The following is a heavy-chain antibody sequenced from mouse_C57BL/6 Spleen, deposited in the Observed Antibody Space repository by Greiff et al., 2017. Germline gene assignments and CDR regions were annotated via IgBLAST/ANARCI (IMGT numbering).Heavy chain of an antibody. CDR1: GYTFTDYY. CDR2: LYPGSGNP. Sequence: VQLQQSGAELVRPGASVKLSCKASGYTFTDYYINWVKQRPGQGLEWIARLYPGSGNPYYNEKFKGKATLTAEKSSSTAYMQLSSLASEDSAVYFCARGYGYDDDGFAYWGQGTLVTVSA. D-gene: IGHD2-2*01. V-gene: IGHV1-76*01. J-gene: IGHJ3*01. CDR3: ARGYGYDDDGFAY.